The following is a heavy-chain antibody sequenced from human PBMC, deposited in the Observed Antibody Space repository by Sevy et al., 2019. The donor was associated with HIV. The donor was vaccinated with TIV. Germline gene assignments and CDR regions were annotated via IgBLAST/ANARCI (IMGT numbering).Heavy chain of an antibody. D-gene: IGHD3-10*01. V-gene: IGHV3-7*01. CDR2: IKEDGSEI. CDR1: GFPFSNSW. Sequence: GGSLRLSCAASGFPFSNSWMTWVRQAPGKGLEWVANIKEDGSEIYYVDSVKGRFTISRDNAKNSLYLQMNSLRAGDTAVYYCLVSFDYWGQGTLVTVSS. J-gene: IGHJ4*02. CDR3: LVSFDY.